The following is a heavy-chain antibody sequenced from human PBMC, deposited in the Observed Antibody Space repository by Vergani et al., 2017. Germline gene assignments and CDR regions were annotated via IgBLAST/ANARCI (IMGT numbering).Heavy chain of an antibody. CDR3: ASGFGYSSGWYRFDY. Sequence: QVQLVESGGGVVQPGRSLRLSCAASGFTFSSYGMHWVRQAPGKGLEWVAVIWYDVSNKYYADSVKGRFTISRDNSKNTLYLQMNSLRSEDTAVYYCASGFGYSSGWYRFDYWGQGTLVTVSS. D-gene: IGHD6-19*01. CDR1: GFTFSSYG. V-gene: IGHV3-33*01. CDR2: IWYDVSNK. J-gene: IGHJ4*02.